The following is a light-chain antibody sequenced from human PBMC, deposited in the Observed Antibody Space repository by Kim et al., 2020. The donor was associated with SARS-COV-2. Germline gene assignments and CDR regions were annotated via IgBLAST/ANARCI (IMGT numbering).Light chain of an antibody. CDR1: QNITNY. CDR3: QQSYSTPRT. J-gene: IGKJ4*01. CDR2: GAS. V-gene: IGKV1-39*01. Sequence: DIQMTQSPSSLSASVGDRVTITCRTSQNITNYLNWYQQKPGKAPKVLIYGASSLHSGVPSRFSGSGSVTDFSLTINSLHPEDFATYYCQQSYSTPRTFGGGTKVDIK.